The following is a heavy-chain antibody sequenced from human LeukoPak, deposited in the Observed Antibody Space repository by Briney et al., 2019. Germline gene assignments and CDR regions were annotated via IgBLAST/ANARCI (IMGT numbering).Heavy chain of an antibody. D-gene: IGHD6-19*01. Sequence: SETLSLTCAVYGGSFSGYYWSWIRQPPGKGLEWIGEINHSGSTNYNPSLKSRVTISVDTSKNQFSLKLSSVTAADTAVYYCARGEQWLALDYWGQGTLVTVSS. V-gene: IGHV4-34*01. CDR1: GGSFSGYY. CDR2: INHSGST. CDR3: ARGEQWLALDY. J-gene: IGHJ4*02.